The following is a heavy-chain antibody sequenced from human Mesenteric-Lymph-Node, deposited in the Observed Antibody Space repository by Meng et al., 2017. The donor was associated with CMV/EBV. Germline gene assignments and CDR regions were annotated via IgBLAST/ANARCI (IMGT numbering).Heavy chain of an antibody. CDR1: GFTFSSYA. CDR3: ARFALRFFEWAGGFDP. J-gene: IGHJ5*02. Sequence: GESLKISCAASGFTFSSYAMHWVRQAPGKGLEWVAVISYDGSNKYYADSVKGRFTISRDNSKNTLYLQMNSLRAEDTALYHCARFALRFFEWAGGFDPWGQGTLVTVSS. D-gene: IGHD3-3*01. V-gene: IGHV3-30-3*01. CDR2: ISYDGSNK.